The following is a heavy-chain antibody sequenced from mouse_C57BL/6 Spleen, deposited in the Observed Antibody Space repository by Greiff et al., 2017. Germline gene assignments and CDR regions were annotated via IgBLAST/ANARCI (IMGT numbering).Heavy chain of an antibody. D-gene: IGHD2-1*01. V-gene: IGHV5-9-1*02. CDR3: TSIYYGNSCDY. Sequence: EVKVEESGEGLVKPGGSLKLSCAASGFTFSSYAMSWVRQTPEKRLEWVAYISRGGDYIYYADTVKGRFTISRDNARNTLYLQMSSLKSEDTAMYYCTSIYYGNSCDYWGQGTTLTVSS. CDR2: ISRGGDYI. CDR1: GFTFSSYA. J-gene: IGHJ2*01.